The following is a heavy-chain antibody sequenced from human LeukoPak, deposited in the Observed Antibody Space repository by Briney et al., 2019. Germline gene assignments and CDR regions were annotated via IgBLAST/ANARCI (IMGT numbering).Heavy chain of an antibody. Sequence: GGSLRLSCAASGFTFSSYAMSWVRQAPEKGLEWVSAISGSGGSTYYADSVKGRFTISRDNSKSTLYLQMNSLRAEDTAVYYCAKALENWGPYYYYDMDVWGQGTTVTVSS. V-gene: IGHV3-23*01. CDR2: ISGSGGST. D-gene: IGHD7-27*01. J-gene: IGHJ6*02. CDR3: AKALENWGPYYYYDMDV. CDR1: GFTFSSYA.